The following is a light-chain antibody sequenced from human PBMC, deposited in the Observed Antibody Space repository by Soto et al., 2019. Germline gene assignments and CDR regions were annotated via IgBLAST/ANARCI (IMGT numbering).Light chain of an antibody. CDR3: QQYDNWPWT. CDR1: QSVSSN. J-gene: IGKJ1*01. CDR2: GTS. V-gene: IGKV3-15*01. Sequence: EIVMTQSPATLSVSPGERATLSCRASQSVSSNLAWYQHKPGQAPRLLIYGTSTRATGIPARFSGSGSGTEFTLTISSLQSEDFAVYYCQQYDNWPWTFGQGTEV.